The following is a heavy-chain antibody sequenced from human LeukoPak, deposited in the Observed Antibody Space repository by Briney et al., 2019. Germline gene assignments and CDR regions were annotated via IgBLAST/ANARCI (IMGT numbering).Heavy chain of an antibody. CDR1: GFTFSSYG. CDR3: AKGGITTGVGYDFWSGYYHHDAFDI. CDR2: IWYDGSNK. J-gene: IGHJ3*02. Sequence: GRSLRLSCAASGFTFSSYGMHWVRQAPGKGLEWVAVIWYDGSNKYYADSVKGRFTISRDNSKNTLYLQMNSLRAEDTAVYYCAKGGITTGVGYDFWSGYYHHDAFDIWGQGTMVTVSS. V-gene: IGHV3-33*06. D-gene: IGHD3-3*01.